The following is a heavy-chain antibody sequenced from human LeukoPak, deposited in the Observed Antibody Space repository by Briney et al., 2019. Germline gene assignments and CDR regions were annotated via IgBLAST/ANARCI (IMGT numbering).Heavy chain of an antibody. CDR2: IHYSGTT. V-gene: IGHV4-39*02. Sequence: SETLSLTCTVFGGSISSGNYYWGWIRQPPGKGLDWIASIHYSGTTYYNPSLKSRVTISVDTSKNHFSLKLSSVTAADTAVYYCARGPTYQPIDSWGQGTLVTVSS. CDR1: GGSISSGNYY. J-gene: IGHJ4*02. CDR3: ARGPTYQPIDS. D-gene: IGHD2-2*01.